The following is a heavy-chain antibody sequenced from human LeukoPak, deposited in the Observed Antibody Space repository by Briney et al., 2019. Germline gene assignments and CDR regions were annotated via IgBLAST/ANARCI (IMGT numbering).Heavy chain of an antibody. V-gene: IGHV4-4*07. CDR2: IYSGGTP. Sequence: SETLSLTCTVSGGSISTDYWSWIRQPVGKELEWIGRIYSGGTPYYNPSLRGRVTMSVDTSKNQISLRVMSVTAADTAVYYCAREFTSDWFPRGYYDYWGQGTLVTVSS. D-gene: IGHD3-9*01. CDR1: GGSISTDY. CDR3: AREFTSDWFPRGYYDY. J-gene: IGHJ4*02.